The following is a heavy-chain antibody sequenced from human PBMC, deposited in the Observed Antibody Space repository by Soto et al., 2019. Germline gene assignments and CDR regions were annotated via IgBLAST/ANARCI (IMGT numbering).Heavy chain of an antibody. CDR2: IGVSGGST. CDR3: ATGLVATIFSSVGY. V-gene: IGHV3-23*01. J-gene: IGHJ4*02. CDR1: GFTFSSYA. Sequence: HPGGSLRLSCAASGFTFSSYAMSWVRQAPGKGLEWVSSIGVSGGSTYYADSVKGRFTISRDNSKNTLYLQMNSLTAEDTAVYYCATGLVATIFSSVGYWGQGTLVTVSS. D-gene: IGHD5-12*01.